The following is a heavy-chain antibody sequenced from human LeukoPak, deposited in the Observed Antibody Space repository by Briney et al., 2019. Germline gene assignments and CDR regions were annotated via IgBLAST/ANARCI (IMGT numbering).Heavy chain of an antibody. V-gene: IGHV4-59*01. D-gene: IGHD5-12*01. Sequence: SETLSLTCTVSGPSINDYYWSWIRQPPGKGLEWIGYIYFSGHTNYSPPLKSRVTIPLDEPRDHFSLQLNSVTAADTAVYYCARGHGYSGHALAYWGQGILVTVSS. CDR1: GPSINDYY. CDR2: IYFSGHT. CDR3: ARGHGYSGHALAY. J-gene: IGHJ4*02.